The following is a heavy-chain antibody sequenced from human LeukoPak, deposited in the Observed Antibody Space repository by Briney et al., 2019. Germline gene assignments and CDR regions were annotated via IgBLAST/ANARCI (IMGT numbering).Heavy chain of an antibody. CDR2: ISSSGSTM. Sequence: GGSLRLSCAASGFTFNSYEMNWVRQAPGKGLEWVSYISSSGSTMYYADSVRGRLTISRENAKKLLYLEVNSLRAEDTAVYYCARRYCSSTSCTLDYWGQGTLVIVSS. CDR3: ARRYCSSTSCTLDY. J-gene: IGHJ4*02. CDR1: GFTFNSYE. V-gene: IGHV3-48*03. D-gene: IGHD2-2*01.